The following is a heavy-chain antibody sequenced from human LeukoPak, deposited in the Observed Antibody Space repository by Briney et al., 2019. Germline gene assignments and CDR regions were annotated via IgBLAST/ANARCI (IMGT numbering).Heavy chain of an antibody. J-gene: IGHJ4*02. V-gene: IGHV3-23*01. CDR1: QFTFTTYA. D-gene: IGHD3/OR15-3a*01. CDR2: IGDSGVPT. Sequence: GGSLTLSCAASQFTFTTYAMSWVRQAPGRGLEWVSSIGDSGVPTYYADSVKGRFTISRDNSQNTLYLQMNSLVADDTAVYYCAKVATWTYFDSWAEGTLVTVSS. CDR3: AKVATWTYFDS.